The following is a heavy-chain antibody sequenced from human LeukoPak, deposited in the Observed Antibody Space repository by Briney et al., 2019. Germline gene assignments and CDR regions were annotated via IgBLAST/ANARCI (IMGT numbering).Heavy chain of an antibody. CDR3: AKKTGYSYGYGRFDP. Sequence: PSETLSLTCAVYGGSSSGYYWSWIRQPPGKGLEWIGEINHSGSTNYNPSLKSRVTISVDTSKNQFSLKLSSVTAADTAVYYCAKKTGYSYGYGRFDPWGQGTLVTVSS. J-gene: IGHJ5*02. D-gene: IGHD5-18*01. CDR1: GGSSSGYY. CDR2: INHSGST. V-gene: IGHV4-34*01.